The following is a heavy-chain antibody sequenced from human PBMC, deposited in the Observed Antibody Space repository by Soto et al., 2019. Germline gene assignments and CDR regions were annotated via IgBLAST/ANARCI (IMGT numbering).Heavy chain of an antibody. V-gene: IGHV4-34*01. CDR3: ARGGSNDWQVAFDI. D-gene: IGHD3-9*01. Sequence: LSLTCVVSGGSFSTYYYSWIRQSPGKGLEWIGEINHNGNNNYSPSLKSRVTMSLDTSKNQFSLKLTSVTAADTAVYYCARGGSNDWQVAFDIWGQGTMVTVSS. J-gene: IGHJ3*02. CDR2: INHNGNN. CDR1: GGSFSTYY.